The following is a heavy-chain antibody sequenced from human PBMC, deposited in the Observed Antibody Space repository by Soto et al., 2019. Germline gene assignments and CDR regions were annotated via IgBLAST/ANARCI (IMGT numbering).Heavy chain of an antibody. J-gene: IGHJ4*02. D-gene: IGHD6-6*01. CDR3: ARALPRVAASREGDY. CDR1: GYSFSFYG. CDR2: INPSGGST. Sequence: ASVKVSCKASGYSFSFYGINWVRQAPRQGLEWMGIINPSGGSTSYAQNFQGRVTMTSDTSTTTVYMELSSLRSEDTAVYYCARALPRVAASREGDYWGQGTLVTVSS. V-gene: IGHV1-46*01.